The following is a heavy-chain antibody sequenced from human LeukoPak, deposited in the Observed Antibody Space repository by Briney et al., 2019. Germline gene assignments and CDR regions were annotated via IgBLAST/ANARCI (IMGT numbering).Heavy chain of an antibody. Sequence: GASVKVSCKASGYTFTSYGISWVRQAPGQGLEWMGWISAYNGNTNYAQKLQGRVTMTTDTSTSTAYMELRSLRSDDTAVYYCARESSSSWSGSYYYYYMDVWGKGTTVTVSS. J-gene: IGHJ6*03. CDR3: ARESSSSWSGSYYYYYMDV. CDR1: GYTFTSYG. D-gene: IGHD6-13*01. V-gene: IGHV1-18*01. CDR2: ISAYNGNT.